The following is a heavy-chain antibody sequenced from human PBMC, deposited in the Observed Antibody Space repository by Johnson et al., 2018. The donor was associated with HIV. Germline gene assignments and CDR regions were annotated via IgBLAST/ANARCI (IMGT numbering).Heavy chain of an antibody. J-gene: IGHJ3*02. D-gene: IGHD2-15*01. CDR1: GFTFSNYA. V-gene: IGHV3-NL1*01. CDR3: ARANRGRNDAFDI. CDR2: IYSGGST. Sequence: QVQLVESGGGVVQPGRSLRLSCAASGFTFSNYAMHWVRQAPGKGLEWVSVIYSGGSTYYADSVKGRFTISRENAKNSLYLQMNSLRAGDTAVYYCARANRGRNDAFDIWGQGTMVTVSS.